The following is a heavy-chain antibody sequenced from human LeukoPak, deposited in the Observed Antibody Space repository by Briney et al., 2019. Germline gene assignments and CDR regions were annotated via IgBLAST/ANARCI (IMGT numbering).Heavy chain of an antibody. CDR3: GRYFYGSGSTFDY. CDR2: ISSSSSSI. Sequence: WGSLRLSCAASGCTFSSYSMNWVRQAPRKGLDLVSSISSSSSSIYYADSVKGRFTISRDNAKNSLYLQMNSLRPEDTAVYYCGRYFYGSGSTFDYWRQGALVTVSS. D-gene: IGHD3-10*01. J-gene: IGHJ4*02. V-gene: IGHV3-21*01. CDR1: GCTFSSYS.